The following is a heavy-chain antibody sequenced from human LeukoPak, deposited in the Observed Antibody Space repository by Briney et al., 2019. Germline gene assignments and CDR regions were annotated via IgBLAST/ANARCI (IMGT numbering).Heavy chain of an antibody. CDR1: GFTFSSYA. Sequence: GGSLRLSCAASGFTFSSYAMHWVRQAPGKGLEWVAVIYSGGSTYYADSVKGRFTISRDNSKNTLYLQMNSLRAEDTAVYYCARANYGSGSRGWFDPWGQGTLVTVSS. CDR2: IYSGGST. D-gene: IGHD3-10*01. J-gene: IGHJ5*02. V-gene: IGHV3-53*01. CDR3: ARANYGSGSRGWFDP.